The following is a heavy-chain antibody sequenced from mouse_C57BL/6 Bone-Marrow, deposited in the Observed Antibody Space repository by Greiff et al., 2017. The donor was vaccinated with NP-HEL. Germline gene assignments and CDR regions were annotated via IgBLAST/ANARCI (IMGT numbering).Heavy chain of an antibody. J-gene: IGHJ1*03. CDR1: GYTFTEYT. Sequence: VKLMESGAELVKPGASVKLSCKASGYTFTEYTIHWVKQRSGQGLEWIGWFYPGSGSIKYNEKFKDKATLTADKSSSTVYMELSRLTSEDSAVYFCARHAEGYYYGSSPYWYFDVWGTGTTVTVSS. V-gene: IGHV1-62-2*01. CDR2: FYPGSGSI. CDR3: ARHAEGYYYGSSPYWYFDV. D-gene: IGHD1-1*01.